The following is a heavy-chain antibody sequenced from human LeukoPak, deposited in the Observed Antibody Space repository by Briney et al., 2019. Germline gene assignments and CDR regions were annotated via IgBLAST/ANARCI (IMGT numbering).Heavy chain of an antibody. Sequence: SETLSLTCAVYGGSFSGYYWSWIRQPPGKGLEWIGEINHSGSTNYNPSLKSRVTISVDTSKNQFSLQLNSVTPEDTAVYYCARDLQSRNPSGWQQTHPFDPWGQGTLVTVS. CDR1: GGSFSGYY. D-gene: IGHD6-19*01. J-gene: IGHJ5*02. V-gene: IGHV4-34*01. CDR2: INHSGST. CDR3: ARDLQSRNPSGWQQTHPFDP.